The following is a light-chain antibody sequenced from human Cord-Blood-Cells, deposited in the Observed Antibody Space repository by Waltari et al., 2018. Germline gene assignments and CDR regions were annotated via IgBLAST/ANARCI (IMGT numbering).Light chain of an antibody. CDR1: QSVSSY. Sequence: EIVLTQSPATLSLSPGERATLSCRASQSVSSYLAWYQQKPGQAPRLLIYDASNRATGIPGRFSGSGSGTDFTLTISSLVPEDFAVYYCQQRSNWPPFTFGPGTKVDIK. J-gene: IGKJ3*01. CDR2: DAS. V-gene: IGKV3-11*01. CDR3: QQRSNWPPFT.